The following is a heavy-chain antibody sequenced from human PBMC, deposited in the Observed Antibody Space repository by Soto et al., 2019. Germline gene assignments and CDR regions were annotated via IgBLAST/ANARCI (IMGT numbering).Heavy chain of an antibody. V-gene: IGHV1-58*01. CDR1: GFTFTSSA. CDR3: AALGVNFHH. D-gene: IGHD2-8*01. CDR2: IGVGSGNR. Sequence: ASVKVSCKASGFTFTSSAVQWVRQARGQRLEWIGWIGVGSGNRHYAQKFQERVTITRDMSTNTAYMELSSLRSEDTAVYYCAALGVNFHHWGQGTMPTVYS. J-gene: IGHJ4*02.